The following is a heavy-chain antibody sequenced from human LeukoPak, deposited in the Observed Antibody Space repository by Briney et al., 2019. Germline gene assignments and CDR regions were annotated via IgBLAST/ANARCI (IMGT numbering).Heavy chain of an antibody. Sequence: PSQTMSLTCTVYGGSISSGGYYWSWIRQHPGRGLEWIGYIYYSGSTYYNPSLKSRVTISVDTSKNQFSLKLSSVTAADTAVYYCARDSPVTGFDPWGQGTLVTVSS. D-gene: IGHD2-21*02. V-gene: IGHV4-31*03. CDR3: ARDSPVTGFDP. CDR1: GGSISSGGYY. CDR2: IYYSGST. J-gene: IGHJ5*02.